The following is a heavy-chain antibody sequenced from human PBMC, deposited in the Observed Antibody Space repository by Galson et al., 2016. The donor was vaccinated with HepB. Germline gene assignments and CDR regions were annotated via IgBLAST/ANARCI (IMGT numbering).Heavy chain of an antibody. D-gene: IGHD3-10*01. CDR2: SMPIFGTT. Sequence: SVKVSCKASGDTSGSFTITWVRQAPGQGLEWIGGSMPIFGTTNYAQKFQGRVTITADESKRTGSMELRSLTSEDSAVYYCARIIGWFPYWYFDLWVRGTPVIVSS. CDR3: ARIIGWFPYWYFDL. J-gene: IGHJ2*01. V-gene: IGHV1-69*13. CDR1: GDTSGSFT.